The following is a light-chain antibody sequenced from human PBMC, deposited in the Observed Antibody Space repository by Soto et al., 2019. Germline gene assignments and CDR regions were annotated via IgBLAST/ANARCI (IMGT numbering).Light chain of an antibody. Sequence: DIVMTQSPDSLAVSLGERATINCKSSQSVLHSSNTNNYLAWYQKKPGQPPKLLIYWASTRESGVPDRFSGSGSRTDFTLTISSLQPEEVAVYYCQQYYSAPLAFGGGTRVEI. CDR1: QSVLHSSNTNNY. J-gene: IGKJ4*01. CDR2: WAS. CDR3: QQYYSAPLA. V-gene: IGKV4-1*01.